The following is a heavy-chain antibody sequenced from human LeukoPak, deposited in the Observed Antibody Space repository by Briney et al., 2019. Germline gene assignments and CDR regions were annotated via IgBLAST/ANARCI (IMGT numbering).Heavy chain of an antibody. CDR2: INHSGST. Sequence: SETLSLTCAVYGGSFSGYYLSWIRQPPGKGLEWIGEINHSGSTNYNPSLKSRVTISVDPSKDHSSRKLSSGAAPGTAVYYWARRLVLWFDPWGQGTLVTVPS. V-gene: IGHV4-34*01. D-gene: IGHD3-9*01. CDR3: ARRLVLWFDP. J-gene: IGHJ5*02. CDR1: GGSFSGYY.